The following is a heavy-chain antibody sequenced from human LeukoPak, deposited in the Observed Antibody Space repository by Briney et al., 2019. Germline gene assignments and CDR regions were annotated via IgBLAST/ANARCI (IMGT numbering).Heavy chain of an antibody. D-gene: IGHD2-2*02. CDR2: INPNSGGT. J-gene: IGHJ5*02. Sequence: AASVKVSCKASGYTFTGYYMHWVRQAPGQGLEWMGWINPNSGGTNYAQKFQGRVTMTRDTSISTAYMELSRLRSDDTAVYYCARGTLAMAVPAAIWGWFDPWGQGTLVTVSS. V-gene: IGHV1-2*02. CDR3: ARGTLAMAVPAAIWGWFDP. CDR1: GYTFTGYY.